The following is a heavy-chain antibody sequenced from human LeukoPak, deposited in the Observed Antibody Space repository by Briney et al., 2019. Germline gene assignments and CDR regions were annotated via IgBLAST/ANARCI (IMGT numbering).Heavy chain of an antibody. CDR3: ARDWAGDSSIL. Sequence: GGSLRLSCAASGFTFSTHVMYWVRQAPGKGLEWVSLIWSDGSNQNYADSEKGRFTTSRDNSKNTLYLQMNSLRVEDTAVYYCARDWAGDSSILWGQGTLVTVSS. D-gene: IGHD3-22*01. CDR2: IWSDGSNQ. V-gene: IGHV3-33*07. J-gene: IGHJ4*02. CDR1: GFTFSTHV.